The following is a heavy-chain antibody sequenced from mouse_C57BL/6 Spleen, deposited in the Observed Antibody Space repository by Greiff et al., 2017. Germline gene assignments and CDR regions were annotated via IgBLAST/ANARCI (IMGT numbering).Heavy chain of an antibody. J-gene: IGHJ2*01. V-gene: IGHV5-9-1*02. Sequence: EVKLVESGEGLVKPGGSLQLSCAASGFTFSSYALSWVRQTPEKRLEWVAYISSGGDYNYYADTVQGRFTISRDNARNPLYLKMSSLKSEETAMYYCTKDYYGSSHFDYWGQGTTLTVSS. D-gene: IGHD1-1*01. CDR1: GFTFSSYA. CDR3: TKDYYGSSHFDY. CDR2: ISSGGDYN.